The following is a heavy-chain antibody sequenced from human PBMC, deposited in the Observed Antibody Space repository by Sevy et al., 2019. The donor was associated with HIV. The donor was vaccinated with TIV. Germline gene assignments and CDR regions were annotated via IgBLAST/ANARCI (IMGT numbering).Heavy chain of an antibody. CDR3: ARSPPIVVVPGAPSWFDP. J-gene: IGHJ5*02. Sequence: SETLSLTCAVHGGSFSGYYWNWIRQPPGKGLEWIGEINHSGSTNYNPSLKSRVTISIDTSKNQFSLKLSSVTAADTAVYYCARSPPIVVVPGAPSWFDPWGQGTLVTVSS. V-gene: IGHV4-34*01. CDR1: GGSFSGYY. D-gene: IGHD2-2*01. CDR2: INHSGST.